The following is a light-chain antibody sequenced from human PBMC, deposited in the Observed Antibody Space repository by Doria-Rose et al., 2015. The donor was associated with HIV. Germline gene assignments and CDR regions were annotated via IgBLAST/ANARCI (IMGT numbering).Light chain of an antibody. Sequence: LTQSPGTLSLSPGERATLSCRASQSFSSTYLAWYQQKSGQAPSLLIYDGSTRTTGIPDRFSASGSGTDFTLTINRLEPEDFALYYCHQYGTSWTFGQGTKVE. CDR1: QSFSSTY. CDR3: HQYGTSWT. V-gene: IGKV3-20*01. CDR2: DGS. J-gene: IGKJ1*01.